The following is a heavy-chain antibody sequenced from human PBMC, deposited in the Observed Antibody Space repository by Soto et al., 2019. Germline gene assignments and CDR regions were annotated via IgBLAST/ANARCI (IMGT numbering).Heavy chain of an antibody. V-gene: IGHV1-3*01. CDR3: ARDPDYGDYGTSPADDY. J-gene: IGHJ4*02. CDR1: GYTFTSYA. CDR2: TNAGNGNT. D-gene: IGHD4-17*01. Sequence: ASLKVSCKASGYTFTSYAMHWVRQAPGERLEGMGWTNAGNGNTKYSQKFQGRVTITRDTSASTAYMELSSLRSEDTAVYYCARDPDYGDYGTSPADDYWGQGTLVTVSS.